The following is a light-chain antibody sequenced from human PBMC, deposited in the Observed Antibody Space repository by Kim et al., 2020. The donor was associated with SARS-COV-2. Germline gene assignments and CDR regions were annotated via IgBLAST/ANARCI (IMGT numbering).Light chain of an antibody. CDR1: SSDVGSHNR. CDR3: SSYRGSTTLL. J-gene: IGLJ2*01. V-gene: IGLV2-18*02. Sequence: GQSVTISCTGTSSDVGSHNRVSWYQQPPGTAPKLIIYEVTNRPSGVPDRFSGSKSGNTASLSISGLQAEDEADYYCSSYRGSTTLLFGGGTQLTVL. CDR2: EVT.